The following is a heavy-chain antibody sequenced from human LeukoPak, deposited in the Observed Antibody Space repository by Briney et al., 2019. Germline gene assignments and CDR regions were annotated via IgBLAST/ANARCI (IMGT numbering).Heavy chain of an antibody. CDR2: IFHSGST. Sequence: PSETLSLTCTVSGYSISSGYYWGWIRQPPGKGLEWIGSIFHSGSTYYNPSLKSRVTISLDTSKNQFSLKLSSVTAADTAMYYCARLTTYYYGSGSLDYWGQGILVTVSS. J-gene: IGHJ4*02. CDR1: GYSISSGYY. D-gene: IGHD3-10*01. V-gene: IGHV4-38-2*02. CDR3: ARLTTYYYGSGSLDY.